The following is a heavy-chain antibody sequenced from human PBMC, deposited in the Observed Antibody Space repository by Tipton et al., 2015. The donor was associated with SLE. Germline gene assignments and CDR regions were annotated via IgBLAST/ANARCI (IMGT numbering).Heavy chain of an antibody. CDR3: SRGQTTVEVVVAPPHFDY. CDR1: GGAIGSHY. J-gene: IGHJ4*02. CDR2: VYYSGTT. V-gene: IGHV4-59*11. Sequence: TLSLTCNVTGGAIGSHYWSWIRQPPGKELEWIGYVYYSGTTNYNPSLKSRVTISVDTSKNHFSLKMTSVTAADTAVYYCSRGQTTVEVVVAPPHFDYWGQSTLVTVSS. D-gene: IGHD4-23*01.